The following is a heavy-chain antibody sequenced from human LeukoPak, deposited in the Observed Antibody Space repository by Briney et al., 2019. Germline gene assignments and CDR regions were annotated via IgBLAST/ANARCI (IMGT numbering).Heavy chain of an antibody. CDR1: GLTFSSYW. D-gene: IGHD5-18*01. V-gene: IGHV3-7*01. CDR3: ATGYSYAHY. J-gene: IGHJ4*02. Sequence: PGGSLRLSCAASGLTFSSYWMSWVRQAPGKGLEWVANIKQDGSENYYVDSVKGRFTISRDNAKNSLYLQMNSLRAEDTAVYYCATGYSYAHYWGQGTLVTVSS. CDR2: IKQDGSEN.